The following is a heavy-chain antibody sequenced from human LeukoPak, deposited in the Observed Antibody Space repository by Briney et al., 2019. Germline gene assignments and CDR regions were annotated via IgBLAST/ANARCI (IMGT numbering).Heavy chain of an antibody. D-gene: IGHD3-10*01. V-gene: IGHV4-34*01. CDR3: ARMSYYGSGDG. Sequence: PSETLSLTCAVYGGSFSGYYWSWVRQPPGKGLEWIGEIYHSGSTNYNPSLKSRVTISVDKSKNQFSLKLSSVTAADTAVYYCARMSYYGSGDGWGQGTLVTVSS. CDR2: IYHSGST. CDR1: GGSFSGYY. J-gene: IGHJ4*02.